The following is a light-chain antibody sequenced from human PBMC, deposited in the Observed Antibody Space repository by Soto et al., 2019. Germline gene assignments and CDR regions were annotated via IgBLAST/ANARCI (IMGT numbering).Light chain of an antibody. CDR3: QTWGTGIVV. J-gene: IGLJ2*01. CDR1: SGHSNYA. Sequence: QPVLTQSHSASASLGASVKLTCTLSSGHSNYAIAWHQQQPEKGPRYLMKLNSDGSHSKGDGIPYLFSGSSSGAERYLTISSLQSEYEADYYCQTWGTGIVVFGGGTKVTV. V-gene: IGLV4-69*01. CDR2: LNSDGSH.